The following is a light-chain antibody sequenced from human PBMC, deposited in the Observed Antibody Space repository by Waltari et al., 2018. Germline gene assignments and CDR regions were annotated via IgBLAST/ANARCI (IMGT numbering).Light chain of an antibody. Sequence: QSALTQPPSVSGSPGQSVTISCTGPSSDVRSYNLVSLYLPPPGTAPKVIIYDVSHRPSGVPDRFSGSKSGNTASLTISGLQAEDETDYYCASYTSSNTWVFGGGTKLTVL. J-gene: IGLJ3*02. V-gene: IGLV2-18*02. CDR2: DVS. CDR3: ASYTSSNTWV. CDR1: SSDVRSYNL.